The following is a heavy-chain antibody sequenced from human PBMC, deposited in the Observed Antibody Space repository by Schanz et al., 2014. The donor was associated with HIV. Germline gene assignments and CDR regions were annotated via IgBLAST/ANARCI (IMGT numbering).Heavy chain of an antibody. V-gene: IGHV4-31*03. J-gene: IGHJ3*02. D-gene: IGHD3-16*01. Sequence: QMQLQESGPGLVKPSQTLSLTCTVSGASISSGGYYWSWIRQHLGKGLEWIGYIYYSGSTYYNPSLKSRATISVDTSKNQFSLKLSSVTAADTAVYYCAREGGGLDAFDIWGQGTMVTVSS. CDR1: GASISSGGYY. CDR3: AREGGGLDAFDI. CDR2: IYYSGST.